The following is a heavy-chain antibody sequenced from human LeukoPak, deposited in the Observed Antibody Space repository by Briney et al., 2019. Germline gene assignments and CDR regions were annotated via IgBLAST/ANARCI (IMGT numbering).Heavy chain of an antibody. CDR2: IWYDGSNK. Sequence: GGSLRLSWAASGFTFSSYGMHWVRQAPGKGLEWVAVIWYDGSNKYYADSVKGRFTISRDNSKNTLYLQMNSLRAEDTAAYYCARVRGLTGYSPFDYWGQGTLVTVSS. V-gene: IGHV3-33*01. CDR1: GFTFSSYG. J-gene: IGHJ4*02. CDR3: ARVRGLTGYSPFDY. D-gene: IGHD3-9*01.